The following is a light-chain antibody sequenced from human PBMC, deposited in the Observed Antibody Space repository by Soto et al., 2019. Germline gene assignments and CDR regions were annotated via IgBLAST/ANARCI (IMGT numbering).Light chain of an antibody. CDR1: QSVSSN. Sequence: EIVMTQSPATVSVSPGERATLSCRASQSVSSNLAWYQQKPGQAPRLLIYGASTRASGIPARFSGSGSGTDFTLIISSLQSEDFAVYYCQQYNNWPPRAWTFGQGTKVEIK. CDR3: QQYNNWPPRAWT. J-gene: IGKJ1*01. V-gene: IGKV3-15*01. CDR2: GAS.